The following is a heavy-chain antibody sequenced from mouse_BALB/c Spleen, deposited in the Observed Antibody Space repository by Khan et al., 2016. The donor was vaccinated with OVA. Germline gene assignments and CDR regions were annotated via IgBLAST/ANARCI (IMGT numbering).Heavy chain of an antibody. CDR2: IWAGGST. CDR1: GFSLTSYG. Sequence: QVQLKESGPGLVAPSQSLSITCTVSGFSLTSYGVHWVRQPPGKGLEWLGIIWAGGSTNYNSALMSRLSISKDNSKSQVFLKMNSLQTDDPAMYYCARATTATPYWGQGTLVTVSA. V-gene: IGHV2-9*02. D-gene: IGHD1-2*01. CDR3: ARATTATPY. J-gene: IGHJ3*01.